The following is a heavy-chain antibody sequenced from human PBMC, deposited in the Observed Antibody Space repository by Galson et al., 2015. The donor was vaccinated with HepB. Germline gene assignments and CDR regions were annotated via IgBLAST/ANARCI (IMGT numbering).Heavy chain of an antibody. J-gene: IGHJ2*01. D-gene: IGHD6-13*01. Sequence: LSLTCTVSGGSVSSGSYYWSWIRQPPGKGLEWIGYFYYTGSTNYNPSLKSRVTISVDTSKNQFSLKLSSVTAADTAVYYCARAGGIAAAGTNPRNWYFDLWGRGTLVTVSP. CDR3: ARAGGIAAAGTNPRNWYFDL. CDR2: FYYTGST. V-gene: IGHV4-61*01. CDR1: GGSVSSGSYY.